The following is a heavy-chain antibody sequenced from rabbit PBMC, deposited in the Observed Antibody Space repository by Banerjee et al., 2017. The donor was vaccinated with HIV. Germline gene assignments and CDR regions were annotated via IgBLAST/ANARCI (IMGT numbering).Heavy chain of an antibody. CDR1: GIDFSSYYY. CDR3: ARAANSIGYDSKL. Sequence: QQQLEESGGGLVKPGGTLTLTCKASGIDFSSYYYICWVRQAPGKGLQWIGCIYTGDGSTYYASWAKGRFTISKTSSTTVTLQLTSLTAADTASYFCARAANSIGYDSKLWGPGTLVTVS. D-gene: IGHD1-1*01. J-gene: IGHJ4*01. CDR2: IYTGDGST. V-gene: IGHV1S45*01.